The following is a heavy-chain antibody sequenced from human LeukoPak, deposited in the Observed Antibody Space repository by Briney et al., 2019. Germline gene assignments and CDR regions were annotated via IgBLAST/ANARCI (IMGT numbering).Heavy chain of an antibody. CDR2: FDPEDGET. V-gene: IGHV1-24*01. Sequence: GASVKVSCKVSAYTLTGLSMHWVRQAPGKGLEWMGGFDPEDGETIYAQKFQGRVTMTEDTSTDTAYMELSSLRSEDTAVYYCATLLWFGELFGWFDPWGQGTLVTVSS. CDR1: AYTLTGLS. D-gene: IGHD3-10*01. J-gene: IGHJ5*02. CDR3: ATLLWFGELFGWFDP.